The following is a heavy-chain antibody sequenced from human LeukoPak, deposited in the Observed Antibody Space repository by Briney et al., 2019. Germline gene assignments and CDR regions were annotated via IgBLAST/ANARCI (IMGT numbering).Heavy chain of an antibody. D-gene: IGHD6-6*01. J-gene: IGHJ6*02. CDR3: ARVGGSSSLHYYGMDV. CDR1: GGSISSSVYY. CDR2: IYYSGST. Sequence: SSETLSLTCTVSGGSISSSVYYWGWIRQPPGKGLEWIGSIYYSGSTYYNPSLKSRVTLSVDTSKNQFSLKLSSVTAADTAVYYCARVGGSSSLHYYGMDVWGQGATVTVSS. V-gene: IGHV4-39*01.